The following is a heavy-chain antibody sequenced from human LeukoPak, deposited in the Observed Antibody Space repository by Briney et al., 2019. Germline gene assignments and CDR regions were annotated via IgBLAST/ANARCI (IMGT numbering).Heavy chain of an antibody. J-gene: IGHJ5*02. V-gene: IGHV1-2*02. CDR2: INPSSGGT. Sequence: ASVNVCYTPSAYTFTVYYLHWVRQPPGQGLEWMGWINPSSGGTHYAQKLQGRVTITRDTSISTAYMELSRLRSDDTAVYYGARANMVRGVGSFFDRNWFDPWGQGTLVTVSS. CDR1: AYTFTVYY. CDR3: ARANMVRGVGSFFDRNWFDP. D-gene: IGHD3-10*01.